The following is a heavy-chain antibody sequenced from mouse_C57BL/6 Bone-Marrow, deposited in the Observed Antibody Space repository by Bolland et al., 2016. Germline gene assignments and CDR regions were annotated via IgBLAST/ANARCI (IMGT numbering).Heavy chain of an antibody. Sequence: IDPANGNTKYAPKFQGKATITADTSSNTAYLQLSSLTSEDTAIYYCARGFAYWGQGTS. CDR2: IDPANGNT. CDR3: ARGFAY. V-gene: IGHV14-3*01. J-gene: IGHJ4*01.